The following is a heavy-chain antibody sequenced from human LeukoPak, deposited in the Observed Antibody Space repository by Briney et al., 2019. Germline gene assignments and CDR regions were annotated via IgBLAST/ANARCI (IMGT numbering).Heavy chain of an antibody. D-gene: IGHD5-12*01. Sequence: HSGGSLRLSCAASGFTFSSYWMHWVRQAPGKGLVWVSRINSDGSSTRYADSMKGRFTISRDNAKNTLYLQMNSLKTEDTALYYCASPRYGGYVYWGQGTVVTVSS. V-gene: IGHV3-74*01. CDR1: GFTFSSYW. J-gene: IGHJ4*02. CDR2: INSDGSST. CDR3: ASPRYGGYVY.